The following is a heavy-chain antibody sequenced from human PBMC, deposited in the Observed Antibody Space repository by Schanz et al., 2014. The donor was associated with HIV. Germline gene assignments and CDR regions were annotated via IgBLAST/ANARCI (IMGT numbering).Heavy chain of an antibody. CDR3: ARSYYFDKGYYFDY. Sequence: EVQLVESGGRLVRPGESLTLSCITSDFTLTGYSMNWLRQAPGKGLEWVGRIGNEPNGYTAEYAASVKDRFTISRDDSRNSLYLQMSSLKTADTAVYCCARSYYFDKGYYFDYWGQGNLVTVSS. D-gene: IGHD3-22*01. V-gene: IGHV3-72*01. CDR1: DFTLTGYS. CDR2: IGNEPNGYTA. J-gene: IGHJ4*02.